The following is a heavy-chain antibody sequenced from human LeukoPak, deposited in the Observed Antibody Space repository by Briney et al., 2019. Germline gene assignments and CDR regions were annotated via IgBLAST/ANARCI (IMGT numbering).Heavy chain of an antibody. D-gene: IGHD6-19*01. Sequence: ETLSLTCTVSGGSISTYYWSWVRQAPGKGLEWVPAISGSGGSTYYADSVKGRFTISRDNSKNTLYLQMNSLRAEDTAVYYCAKDRVAGTDYWGQGTLVTVSS. CDR2: ISGSGGST. V-gene: IGHV3-23*01. J-gene: IGHJ4*02. CDR3: AKDRVAGTDY. CDR1: GGSISTYY.